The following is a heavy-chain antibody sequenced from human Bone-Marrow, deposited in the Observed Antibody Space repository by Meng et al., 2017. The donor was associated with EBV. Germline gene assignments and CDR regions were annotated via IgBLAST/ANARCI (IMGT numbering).Heavy chain of an antibody. V-gene: IGHV3-74*01. Sequence: EGQRVDSGGGLVQPGGSLSLSCAASGFTFSTYWMHWVRQAPGKGLVWVSRINTDGSSTNYADSVKGRFTISRDNAKNTLYLQMNSLRAEDTAVYYCARREGYCSGGTCYFDYWGQGVLVTVSS. J-gene: IGHJ4*02. CDR3: ARREGYCSGGTCYFDY. CDR1: GFTFSTYW. CDR2: INTDGSST. D-gene: IGHD2-15*01.